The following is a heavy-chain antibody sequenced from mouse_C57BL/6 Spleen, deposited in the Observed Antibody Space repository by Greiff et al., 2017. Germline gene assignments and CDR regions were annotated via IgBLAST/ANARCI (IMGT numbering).Heavy chain of an antibody. CDR3: AREGSNYVMDY. CDR1: GYTFTSYW. Sequence: QVQLKQPGAELVKPGASVKMSCKASGYTFTSYWITWVKQRPGQGLEWIGDIYPGSGSTNYNEKFKSKATLTVDTSSSTAYMQLSSLTSEDSAVYYCAREGSNYVMDYWGQGTSVTVSS. D-gene: IGHD2-5*01. V-gene: IGHV1-55*01. J-gene: IGHJ4*01. CDR2: IYPGSGST.